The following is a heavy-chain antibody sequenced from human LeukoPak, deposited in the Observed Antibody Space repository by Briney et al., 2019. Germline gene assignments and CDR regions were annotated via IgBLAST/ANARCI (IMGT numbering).Heavy chain of an antibody. CDR1: GGSISSYY. Sequence: PSETLSLTCTVSGGSISSYYWSWIRQPPGKGLEWIGYIYYSGSTNFNPSLKSRVTISVGTSKNQFSLKLSSVTAADTAVYYCARTLYGDYVGYYFDYWGQGTLVTVSS. D-gene: IGHD4-17*01. CDR3: ARTLYGDYVGYYFDY. J-gene: IGHJ4*02. CDR2: IYYSGST. V-gene: IGHV4-59*01.